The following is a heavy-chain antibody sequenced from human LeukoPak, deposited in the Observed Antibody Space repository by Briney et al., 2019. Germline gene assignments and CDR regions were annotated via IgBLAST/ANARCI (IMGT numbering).Heavy chain of an antibody. CDR1: GGSISSYY. J-gene: IGHJ4*02. V-gene: IGHV4-4*07. CDR3: AREDFWSGYYDY. D-gene: IGHD3-3*01. Sequence: KSSETLSLTCTLSGGSISSYYWSWIRQPAGKGLEWIVRIYNSGSTNYNPSLKSRVTMSVDTSKNQFSLKLSSVTAADTAVYYCAREDFWSGYYDYWGQGTLVTVSS. CDR2: IYNSGST.